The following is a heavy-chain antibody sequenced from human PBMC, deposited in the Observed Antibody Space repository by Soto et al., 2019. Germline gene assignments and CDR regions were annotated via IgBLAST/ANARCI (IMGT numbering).Heavy chain of an antibody. V-gene: IGHV3-11*01. CDR1: GFTFSDYS. CDR3: ERDMGGWFGELCDYDYYYYMDV. D-gene: IGHD3-10*01. J-gene: IGHJ6*03. Sequence: QVQLVESGGGLVQPGGSLRLSCAASGFTFSDYSMSWIRQAPGKGLEWVSYISSSGSTIYYADSVKGRFTISRDNAKSSRYRNMNSLRSEDTAVYYGERDMGGWFGELCDYDYYYYMDVWGKGTTVTVSS. CDR2: ISSSGSTI.